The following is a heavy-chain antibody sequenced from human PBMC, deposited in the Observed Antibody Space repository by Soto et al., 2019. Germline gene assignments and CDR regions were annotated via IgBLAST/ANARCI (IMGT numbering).Heavy chain of an antibody. CDR1: GFTFSYYW. Sequence: EVQLVESGGGLVRPGGSLRLSCAASGFTFSYYWMHWVRQAPGKGLVWVSRIHSDGSSTTYADFVKGRFIISRHKARNTVDLQMNSVRVEDTAVYYCARGDRGAFDLWGQGTVVTVSS. D-gene: IGHD1-26*01. J-gene: IGHJ3*01. CDR2: IHSDGSST. CDR3: ARGDRGAFDL. V-gene: IGHV3-74*01.